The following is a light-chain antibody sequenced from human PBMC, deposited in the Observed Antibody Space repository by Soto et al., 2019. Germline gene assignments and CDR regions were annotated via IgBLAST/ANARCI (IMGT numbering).Light chain of an antibody. CDR2: DAI. CDR1: QNIHNH. V-gene: IGKV3-15*01. CDR3: QHYDAWPLT. J-gene: IGKJ4*01. Sequence: EILMTQSPATLSVSPGERVTLSCRASQNIHNHLSWFLQKPGQAPRLLMYDAIIRAAGIPARFSGSWSGTELTITINSLQSEDCEVYDGQHYDAWPLTFGGGTKVDIK.